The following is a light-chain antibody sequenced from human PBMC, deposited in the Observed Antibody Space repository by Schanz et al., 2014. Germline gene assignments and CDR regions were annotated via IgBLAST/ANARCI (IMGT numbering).Light chain of an antibody. CDR3: QVWDNISVV. CDR2: DDS. CDR1: NIGRKR. V-gene: IGLV3-21*02. Sequence: SYELTQPPSVSVAPGQTARITCGGDNIGRKRVHWYQHKPGQAPVMVVYDDSDRPSGIPERFSGSNSGNTATLTISRVEAGDEADYYCQVWDNISVVFGGGTKLTVL. J-gene: IGLJ2*01.